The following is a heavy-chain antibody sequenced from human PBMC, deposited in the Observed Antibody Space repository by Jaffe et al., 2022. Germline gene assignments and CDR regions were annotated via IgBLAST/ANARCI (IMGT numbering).Heavy chain of an antibody. D-gene: IGHD2-15*01. Sequence: QVQLLQSGAEVKKPGASVKVSCKASGYTFTSYGFSWVRQAPGQGLEWMGWISAYNGNTNYAQKLQGRVTMTTDTSTSTAYLELRSLRSDDTAVYYCARDCSGGSCYSSDGFDIWGQGTMVTVSS. V-gene: IGHV1-18*01. CDR3: ARDCSGGSCYSSDGFDI. CDR2: ISAYNGNT. CDR1: GYTFTSYG. J-gene: IGHJ3*02.